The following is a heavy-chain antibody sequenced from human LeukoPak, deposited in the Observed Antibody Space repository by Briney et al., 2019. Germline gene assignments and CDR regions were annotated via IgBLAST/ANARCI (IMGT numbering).Heavy chain of an antibody. D-gene: IGHD3-3*01. CDR3: ARDGRNYDFWSGYYNRDYYYYMDV. CDR1: GDSISSYY. J-gene: IGHJ6*03. CDR2: IYYSGST. Sequence: SETLSLTCTVSGDSISSYYWSWIRQPPGKGLEWIGHIYYSGSTDYNPSLKSRVTISVDTSKNQFSLKLSAVTAADTAVYYCARDGRNYDFWSGYYNRDYYYYMDVWGKGTTVTVSS. V-gene: IGHV4-59*12.